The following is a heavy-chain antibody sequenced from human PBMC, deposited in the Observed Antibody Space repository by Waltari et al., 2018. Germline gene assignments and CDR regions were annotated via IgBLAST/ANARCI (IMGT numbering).Heavy chain of an antibody. J-gene: IGHJ4*02. CDR3: ARGPPLGGD. CDR2: IYYSGST. CDR1: GCSISCHY. Sequence: QVQLQESGPGLVKPSETLSLTCTVSGCSISCHYWSWIRQPPGKGLEWIGYIYYSGSTNYNPSLKSRVTISVDTSKNQFSLKLSSVAAADTAVYYCARGPPLGGDWGQGTLVTVSS. V-gene: IGHV4-59*11. D-gene: IGHD7-27*01.